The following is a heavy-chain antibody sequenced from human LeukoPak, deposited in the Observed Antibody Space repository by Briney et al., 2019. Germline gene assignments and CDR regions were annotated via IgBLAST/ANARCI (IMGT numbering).Heavy chain of an antibody. D-gene: IGHD3-16*01. CDR2: IHTSGST. V-gene: IGHV4-61*02. CDR3: ARGGGYDAFDI. CDR1: GGSLSTASYY. Sequence: PSQTLSLTCTVSGGSLSTASYYWRWIRQPAGKGLEWIGRIHTSGSTNYNPSLKSRVTISVDTSKNQFSLKLSSVSAADTAVYYCARGGGYDAFDIWGQGTMVTVSS. J-gene: IGHJ3*02.